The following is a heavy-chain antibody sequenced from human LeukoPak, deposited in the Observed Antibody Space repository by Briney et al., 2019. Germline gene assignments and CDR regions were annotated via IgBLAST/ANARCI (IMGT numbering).Heavy chain of an antibody. CDR3: ARGGSLDS. CDR2: ISTGSNYI. V-gene: IGHV3-21*06. CDR1: GFTFRSYT. Sequence: GGSLRLSCAASGFTFRSYTMNWVRQAPGMGLEWVSSISTGSNYIYYVESVKGRFTVSRDNAKNSLYLQMNSLEAEDTALYYCARGGSLDSWGQGTLVTVSS. J-gene: IGHJ4*02. D-gene: IGHD3-10*01.